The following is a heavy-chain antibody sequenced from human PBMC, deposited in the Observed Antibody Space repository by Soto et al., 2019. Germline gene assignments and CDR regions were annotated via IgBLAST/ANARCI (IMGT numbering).Heavy chain of an antibody. CDR2: ISSSGSNI. J-gene: IGHJ4*02. CDR3: ARDRNGDYLFVY. D-gene: IGHD4-17*01. V-gene: IGHV3-11*01. Sequence: QVQLVESGGGWVKPGGSLRLACAASGFTFSDYYMSWIRQAPGKGREWVSYISSSGSNIYYADSVKGRFTISRDNAKNSLYLQMNSLSAEDTAVYYCARDRNGDYLFVYWGQGTLVTVSS. CDR1: GFTFSDYY.